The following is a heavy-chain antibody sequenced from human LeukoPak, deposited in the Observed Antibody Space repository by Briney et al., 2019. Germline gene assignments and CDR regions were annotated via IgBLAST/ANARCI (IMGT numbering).Heavy chain of an antibody. Sequence: SETLSLACAVYGGSFSDYYWTWIRQPPGKGLEWIGEINHSGSTNYNPSLKSRVTISLDTSKNQFSLKLSSVTAADTAVYYCAREKSGGFDYWGQGTLVTVSS. V-gene: IGHV4-34*01. CDR1: GGSFSDYY. CDR3: AREKSGGFDY. CDR2: INHSGST. D-gene: IGHD1-26*01. J-gene: IGHJ4*02.